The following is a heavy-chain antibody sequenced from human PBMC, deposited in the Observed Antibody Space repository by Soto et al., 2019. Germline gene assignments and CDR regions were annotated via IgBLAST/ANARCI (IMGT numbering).Heavy chain of an antibody. CDR1: GASISDYY. Sequence: QVQLQESGPGLVKPSETLSLTCTVSGASISDYYWSWIRQPAGKGLECIGRIYASGNTNYNPSLKIRVTMSVDTPKNQFSLTLNSVTAADTAVYYCARESRSALGTVEHWGRGTLVTVSS. V-gene: IGHV4-4*07. CDR3: ARESRSALGTVEH. CDR2: IYASGNT. D-gene: IGHD6-13*01. J-gene: IGHJ4*02.